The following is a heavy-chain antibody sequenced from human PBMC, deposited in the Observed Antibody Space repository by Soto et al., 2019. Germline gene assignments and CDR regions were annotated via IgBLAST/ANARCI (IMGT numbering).Heavy chain of an antibody. J-gene: IGHJ4*02. V-gene: IGHV3-74*01. CDR2: ITSDGRST. D-gene: IGHD2-21*01. CDR1: GFTFSRYW. CDR3: ARDGEGAWPRDY. Sequence: EVQLVESGGGLVQPGGSLRLSCAASGFTFSRYWMHWVRQGPGKGLVWVARITSDGRSTGYADSVKGRFTISRDNAKNTQYLQRNRLIAEDTAVYYRARDGEGAWPRDYWGQGTLVTVSS.